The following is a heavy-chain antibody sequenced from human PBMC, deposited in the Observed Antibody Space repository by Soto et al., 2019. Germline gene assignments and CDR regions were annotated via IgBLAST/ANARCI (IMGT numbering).Heavy chain of an antibody. D-gene: IGHD3-10*01. J-gene: IGHJ3*01. V-gene: IGHV3-74*01. CDR3: VRDPPGASFDL. CDR2: INRDGTDT. Sequence: GGSLRLSCTVSGFTFSSYWMHWVRQAPGKGLVWVSHINRDGTDTSYADSVKGRFTISRDNAENTLYLQMSGLGAEDTAMYYCVRDPPGASFDLWGQGTKVTVSS. CDR1: GFTFSSYW.